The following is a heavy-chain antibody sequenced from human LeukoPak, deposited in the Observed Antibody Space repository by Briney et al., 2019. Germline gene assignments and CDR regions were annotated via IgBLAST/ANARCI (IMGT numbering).Heavy chain of an antibody. CDR1: GFTFSSYS. CDR3: ARAGSMTRIGAFDI. Sequence: GGSLRLSCAASGFTFSSYSMNWVRQAPGKRLEWVSYIGTSASAIYYADSVKGGFTISRDNAKNSLYLQMSSLRAEDTAVYYCARAGSMTRIGAFDILGQGTMVTVSS. D-gene: IGHD3-22*01. CDR2: IGTSASAI. J-gene: IGHJ3*02. V-gene: IGHV3-48*04.